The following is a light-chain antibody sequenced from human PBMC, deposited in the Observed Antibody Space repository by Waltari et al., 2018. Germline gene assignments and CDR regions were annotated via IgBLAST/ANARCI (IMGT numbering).Light chain of an antibody. J-gene: IGKJ4*01. V-gene: IGKV1-39*01. Sequence: DIQMTQSPSSLSASVGDRVTITCRASQTISSYLNWYQQKPGKAPKLLISVASSLQSGLPSRFSGSGSGTDFTLTISSLQPEDFATYFCQQSYIAPLTFGGGTKVEIK. CDR3: QQSYIAPLT. CDR1: QTISSY. CDR2: VAS.